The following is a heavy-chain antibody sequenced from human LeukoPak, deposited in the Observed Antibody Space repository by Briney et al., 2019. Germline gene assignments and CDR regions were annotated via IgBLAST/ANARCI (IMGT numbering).Heavy chain of an antibody. CDR2: IIPILGIA. Sequence: ASVKVSCKASGGTFSSYAISWVRQAPGQGLEWMGRIIPILGIANYAQKFQGRVTITADKSTSTAYMELSSLRSEDTAVYYCAREAGAMIVVFDYWGQGPRSPSPQ. CDR1: GGTFSSYA. J-gene: IGHJ4*02. D-gene: IGHD3-22*01. CDR3: AREAGAMIVVFDY. V-gene: IGHV1-69*04.